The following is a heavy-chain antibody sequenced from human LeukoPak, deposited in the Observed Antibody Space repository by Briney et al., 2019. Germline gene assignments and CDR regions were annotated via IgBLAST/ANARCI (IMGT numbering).Heavy chain of an antibody. V-gene: IGHV1-18*01. D-gene: IGHD2-15*01. Sequence: ASVKVSCKASGYTFTSYGISWVRQAPGQGLEWMGWISAYNDNTNYAQKLQGRVTMTTDTSTSTAYMELRSLRSDDTAVYYCAREAVVVAATRDYYYYYMDVWGKGTTVTISS. CDR3: AREAVVVAATRDYYYYYMDV. CDR1: GYTFTSYG. J-gene: IGHJ6*03. CDR2: ISAYNDNT.